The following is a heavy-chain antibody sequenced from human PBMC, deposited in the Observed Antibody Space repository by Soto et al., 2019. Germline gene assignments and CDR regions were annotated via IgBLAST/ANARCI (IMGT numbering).Heavy chain of an antibody. V-gene: IGHV4-61*01. J-gene: IGHJ5*02. CDR2: IHGSGST. D-gene: IGHD3-22*01. CDR3: ARERVSTVVVGSWFDP. Sequence: PSETLSLTCSVSGASVSSGSHYWNWIRQPPKKGLEWVGYIHGSGSTNYNPSLRGRAPISVDTSQNQISLQLSSVTAADTAVYFCARERVSTVVVGSWFDPWGQGTLVTVSS. CDR1: GASVSSGSHY.